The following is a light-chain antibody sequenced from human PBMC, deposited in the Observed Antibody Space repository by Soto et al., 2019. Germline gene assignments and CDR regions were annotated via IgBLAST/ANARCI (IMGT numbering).Light chain of an antibody. J-gene: IGLJ1*01. CDR1: SSDVGGYSY. Sequence: QSALTQPRSVSGSPGQSVTISCTGTSSDVGGYSYVSWYQQHPGKAPKLMIYDVTTRPSGIPDRFSGSKSGNTASLTISGLQAEDEADYCCCSYAGSYTFVFGTGTKLTVL. CDR2: DVT. CDR3: CSYAGSYTFV. V-gene: IGLV2-11*01.